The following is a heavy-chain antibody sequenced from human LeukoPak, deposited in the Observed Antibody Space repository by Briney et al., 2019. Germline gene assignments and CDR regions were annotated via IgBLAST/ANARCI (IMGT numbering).Heavy chain of an antibody. CDR2: INWNGGST. D-gene: IGHD5-24*01. Sequence: GGSLRLSCAASGFTFDDYGMSWVRQAPGKGLEWVSGINWNGGSTGYADSVKGRFTISRDNAKNSLYLQMNSLRAEDTALYYCAREDALMAGGYYMDVWGKGTTVTVSS. V-gene: IGHV3-20*04. J-gene: IGHJ6*03. CDR1: GFTFDDYG. CDR3: AREDALMAGGYYMDV.